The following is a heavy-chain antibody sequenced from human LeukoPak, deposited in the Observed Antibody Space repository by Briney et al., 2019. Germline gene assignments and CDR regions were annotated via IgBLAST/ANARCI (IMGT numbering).Heavy chain of an antibody. V-gene: IGHV3-48*02. CDR3: ARAAYASSPDY. D-gene: IGHD6-13*01. CDR2: ISPSSSDI. J-gene: IGHJ4*02. Sequence: PSETLSLTCTVSGGSISSYYWSWIRQPPGKGLEWVSYISPSSSDIFYADSVKGRFTISRDNAKNSLYLQMNSLRDEDTAVYYCARAAYASSPDYWGQGTLVTASS. CDR1: GGSISSYY.